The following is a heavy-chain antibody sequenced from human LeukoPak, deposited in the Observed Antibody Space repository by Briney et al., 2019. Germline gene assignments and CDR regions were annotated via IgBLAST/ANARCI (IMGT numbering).Heavy chain of an antibody. CDR1: GGSISTHN. J-gene: IGHJ4*02. V-gene: IGHV4-4*07. CDR2: IQTNGNT. CDR3: AREMDYVWGSYDY. Sequence: SETLSLTCTVSGGSISTHNWSWIRQPAGQGLEWIGRIQTNGNTIYNPSLKSRVTMSVDTSKNQFSLKLSFVPAADTAVYFCAREMDYVWGSYDYWGQGTLVAVSS. D-gene: IGHD3-16*01.